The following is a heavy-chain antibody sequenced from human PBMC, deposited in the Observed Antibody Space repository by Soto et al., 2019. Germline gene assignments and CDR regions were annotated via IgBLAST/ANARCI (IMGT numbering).Heavy chain of an antibody. CDR3: ASDGSGSYYYYFDY. J-gene: IGHJ4*02. Sequence: QLQLQESGSGLVKPSQTLSLTCAVSGGSISSGGYSWSWIRQPPGKGLEWIGYIYHSGSTYYNPSLKSRVTISVDRSKNQFSLKLSSLTAADTAVYYCASDGSGSYYYYFDYWGQGTLVTVSS. V-gene: IGHV4-30-2*01. D-gene: IGHD3-10*01. CDR1: GGSISSGGYS. CDR2: IYHSGST.